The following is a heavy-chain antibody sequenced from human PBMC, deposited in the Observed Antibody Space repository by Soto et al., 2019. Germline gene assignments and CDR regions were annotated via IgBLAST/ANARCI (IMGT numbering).Heavy chain of an antibody. J-gene: IGHJ3*02. CDR1: GLTFSSYS. Sequence: QVQLVESGGCVVQPGRSLRLSCAASGLTFSSYSMHWVRQAPGKGLEWVAVISYDGSNKYYADSVKGRFTISRDNSKNTLYLQMNSLGAEDTAVYYCAKVGIAFDIGGQGTMVTVSS. CDR2: ISYDGSNK. CDR3: AKVGIAFDI. V-gene: IGHV3-30*18.